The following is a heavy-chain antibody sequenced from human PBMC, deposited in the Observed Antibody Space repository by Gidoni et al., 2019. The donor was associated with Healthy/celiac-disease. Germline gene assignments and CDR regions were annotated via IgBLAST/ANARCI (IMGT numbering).Heavy chain of an antibody. CDR2: ISSSSSYI. CDR1: GFPFSSYS. V-gene: IGHV3-21*01. D-gene: IGHD6-19*01. Sequence: EVQLVESGGGLVKPGGSLRLSCAASGFPFSSYSMNWVRQAPGKGLEWVSSISSSSSYIYYADSVKGRFTISRDNAKNSLYLQMNSLRAEDTAVYYCARDKEQWLESYYYYMDVWGKGTTVTVSS. J-gene: IGHJ6*03. CDR3: ARDKEQWLESYYYYMDV.